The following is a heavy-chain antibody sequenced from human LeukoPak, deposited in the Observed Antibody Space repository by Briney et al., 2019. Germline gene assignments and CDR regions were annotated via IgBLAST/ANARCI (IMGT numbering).Heavy chain of an antibody. V-gene: IGHV3-64*01. CDR2: ISSNGGST. D-gene: IGHD3-22*01. CDR1: GFTFSSYA. Sequence: GGSLRLSCAASGFTFSSYAMHWVRQAPGKGLEYVSAISSNGGSTYYANSVKGRFTISRDDSKNTAYLQMNSLRAEDTAVYYCAKEAGKYYYESSGENWGQGTLVTVSS. J-gene: IGHJ4*02. CDR3: AKEAGKYYYESSGEN.